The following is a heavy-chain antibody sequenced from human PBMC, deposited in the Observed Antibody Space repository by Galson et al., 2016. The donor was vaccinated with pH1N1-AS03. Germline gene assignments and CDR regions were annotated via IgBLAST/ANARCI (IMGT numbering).Heavy chain of an antibody. CDR1: GFNFDKYT. D-gene: IGHD1-1*01. Sequence: SLRLSCAASGFNFDKYTMTWVRQAPGKGLEWISSISSNSASTYYADSLKGRFTVSRDNAKNPLYLQMDSLSAEDTAVYYCAKVGGVFDWNDYNYMDVWGTGTTVTVAS. CDR3: AKVGGVFDWNDYNYMDV. V-gene: IGHV3-21*01. CDR2: ISSNSAST. J-gene: IGHJ6*03.